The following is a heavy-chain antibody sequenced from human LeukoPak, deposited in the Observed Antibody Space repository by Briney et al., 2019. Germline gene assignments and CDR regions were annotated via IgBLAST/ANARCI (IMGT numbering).Heavy chain of an antibody. CDR3: AREAPRGITGTANGCFDP. J-gene: IGHJ5*02. CDR1: GGSISSGGYY. V-gene: IGHV4-31*03. Sequence: PSETLSLTCTVSGGSISSGGYYWSWIRQHPGKGLGWIGYIYDSGSTYYNPSLKSRVTISVDTSKNQFSLKLSSVTAADTAVYYCAREAPRGITGTANGCFDPWGQGTLVTVS. CDR2: IYDSGST. D-gene: IGHD1-20*01.